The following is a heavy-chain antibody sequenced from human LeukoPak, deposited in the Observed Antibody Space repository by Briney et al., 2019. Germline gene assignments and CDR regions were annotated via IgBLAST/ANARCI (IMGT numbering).Heavy chain of an antibody. Sequence: GGSLRLSCAASGFTVSSNYMSWVRQAPGKGLEWVSVIYSGGSTYYADSVKGRFTISRHNSKNTLYLQMNSLRAEDTAVYYCARGTTVTTSYGMDVSGQGTTVTVSS. CDR2: IYSGGST. V-gene: IGHV3-53*04. J-gene: IGHJ6*02. D-gene: IGHD4-17*01. CDR3: ARGTTVTTSYGMDV. CDR1: GFTVSSNY.